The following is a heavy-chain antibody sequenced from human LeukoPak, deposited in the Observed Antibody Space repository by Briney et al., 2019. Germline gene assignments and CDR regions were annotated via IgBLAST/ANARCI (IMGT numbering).Heavy chain of an antibody. CDR2: ISSSSSYI. CDR3: ARVEYYYDSSGYCDH. Sequence: GGSLRLSCAASGFMFSSNWMSWVRLAPGKGLEWVSSISSSSSYIYYADSVKGRFTISRDNAKNSLYLQMNSLRAEDTAVYYCARVEYYYDSSGYCDHWGQGTLVTVSS. V-gene: IGHV3-21*01. CDR1: GFMFSSNW. D-gene: IGHD3-22*01. J-gene: IGHJ5*02.